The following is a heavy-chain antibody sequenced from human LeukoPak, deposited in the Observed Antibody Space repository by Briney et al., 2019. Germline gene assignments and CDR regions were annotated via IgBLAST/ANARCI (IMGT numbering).Heavy chain of an antibody. CDR3: ARLVGATGIVDY. J-gene: IGHJ4*02. CDR2: ISSSSSYI. V-gene: IGHV3-21*01. D-gene: IGHD1-26*01. CDR1: GFTFSSYS. Sequence: GGSLRLSCAASGFTFSSYSMNWVRQAPGKGLEWVSSISSSSSYIYYADSVKGRFTISTDNAKNSLYRQMNSLRAEDTAVYYCARLVGATGIVDYWGQGTLVTVSS.